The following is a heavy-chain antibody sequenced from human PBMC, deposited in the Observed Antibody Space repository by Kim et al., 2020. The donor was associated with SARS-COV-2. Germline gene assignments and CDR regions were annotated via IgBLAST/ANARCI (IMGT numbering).Heavy chain of an antibody. J-gene: IGHJ4*02. Sequence: SETLSLTCTVSGGSISSYYWSWIRQPPGKGLEWIGYIYYSGSTNYNPSLKSRVTISVDTSKNQFSLKLSSVTAADTAVYYCARYRGSYAGMDYWGQGTLVTVSS. D-gene: IGHD1-26*01. CDR1: GGSISSYY. CDR3: ARYRGSYAGMDY. V-gene: IGHV4-59*01. CDR2: IYYSGST.